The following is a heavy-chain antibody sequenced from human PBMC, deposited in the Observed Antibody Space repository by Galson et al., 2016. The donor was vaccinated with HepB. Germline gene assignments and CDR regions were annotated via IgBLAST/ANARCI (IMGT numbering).Heavy chain of an antibody. CDR2: IWYDGETK. V-gene: IGHV3-33*03. Sequence: SLRLSCAASGFSFSLYGMHWVRQAPGKGLEWVALIWYDGETKYSADSVKGRFTISRDNSKNTLYLQMNSLRAADTAVFYCAKDPEYSAPPNCWGQGTLVIVSS. D-gene: IGHD5-12*01. J-gene: IGHJ4*02. CDR1: GFSFSLYG. CDR3: AKDPEYSAPPNC.